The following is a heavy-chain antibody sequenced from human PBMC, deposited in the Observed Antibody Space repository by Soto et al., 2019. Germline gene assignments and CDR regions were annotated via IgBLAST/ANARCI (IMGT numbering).Heavy chain of an antibody. V-gene: IGHV1-8*01. CDR1: GYTFTSYD. Sequence: QVQLVQSGAEVKKPGASVKVSCKASGYTFTSYDINWVRQATGQGLEWMGWMNPNSGTTGYAQKSXGXXTMTGNTSITPAYLELSSLRSEDTAVYYCAREISGSYRFDYWGQGTLATVSS. CDR2: MNPNSGTT. CDR3: AREISGSYRFDY. J-gene: IGHJ4*02. D-gene: IGHD1-26*01.